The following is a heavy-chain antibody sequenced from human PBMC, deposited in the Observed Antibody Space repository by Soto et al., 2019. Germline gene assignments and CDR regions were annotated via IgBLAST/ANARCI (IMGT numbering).Heavy chain of an antibody. V-gene: IGHV4-34*01. J-gene: IGHJ4*02. CDR1: GGSFNDYY. D-gene: IGHD3-10*01. CDR3: ATHSGSGGFFF. Sequence: SETLSLTCAVYGGSFNDYYWSWIRQSPVKGLEWIAEINHNGITNYNPSLKSRVTISRDASKSQFSLEVNSVTAADTAVYYCATHSGSGGFFFWGQGALLSVSS. CDR2: INHNGIT.